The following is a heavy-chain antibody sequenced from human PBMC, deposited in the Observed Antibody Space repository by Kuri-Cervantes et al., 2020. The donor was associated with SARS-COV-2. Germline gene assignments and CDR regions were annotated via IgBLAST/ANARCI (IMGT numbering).Heavy chain of an antibody. V-gene: IGHV3-30-3*01. D-gene: IGHD2-15*01. J-gene: IGHJ3*02. Sequence: GESLKISCAASGFTFSSYAMHWVRQAPGKGLEWVAVTSYDRSNKYYADSVKGRFTISRDNSKNTLYLQMNSLRAEDTAVYYCARPQGYCSGGSCPDAFDIWSQGTMVTVSS. CDR2: TSYDRSNK. CDR1: GFTFSSYA. CDR3: ARPQGYCSGGSCPDAFDI.